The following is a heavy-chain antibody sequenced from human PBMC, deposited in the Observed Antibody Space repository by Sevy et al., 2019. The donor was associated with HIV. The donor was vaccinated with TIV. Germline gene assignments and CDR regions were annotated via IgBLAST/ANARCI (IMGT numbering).Heavy chain of an antibody. CDR3: AKGGRSYGDSYFDH. J-gene: IGHJ4*02. CDR1: AINIRDYW. D-gene: IGHD5-18*01. CDR2: INPDGSKI. V-gene: IGHV3-7*02. Sequence: GGSLRLSCEASAINIRDYWMNWVRQAPGKGLEWVANINPDGSKIYYADSVKGRFTISRDYAKNSVFLQMTSLRAEDTAVYYCAKGGRSYGDSYFDHWGQGTLVTVSS.